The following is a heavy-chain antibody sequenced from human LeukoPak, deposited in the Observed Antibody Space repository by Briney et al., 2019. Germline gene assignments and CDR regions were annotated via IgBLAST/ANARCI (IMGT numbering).Heavy chain of an antibody. CDR3: ARVGYSGYDDGDDY. CDR2: ISSSGSTI. CDR1: GLTCSSYE. Sequence: GGSLRLSCAASGLTCSSYEMNWVRQAPGKGLEWVSYISSSGSTIYYADSVKGRFTISRDNAKNSLYLQMNSLRAEDTAVYYCARVGYSGYDDGDDYWGQGTLVTVSS. V-gene: IGHV3-48*03. J-gene: IGHJ4*02. D-gene: IGHD5-12*01.